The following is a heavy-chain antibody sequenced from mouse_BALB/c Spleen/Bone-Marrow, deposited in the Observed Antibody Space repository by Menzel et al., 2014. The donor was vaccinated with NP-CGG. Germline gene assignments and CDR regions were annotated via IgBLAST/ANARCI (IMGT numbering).Heavy chain of an antibody. J-gene: IGHJ3*01. CDR3: ARPGWGNYVFVY. V-gene: IGHV4-1*02. CDR1: GFDFSRYW. Sequence: EVKLVESGGGLVQPGGSLKLSCVASGFDFSRYWMSWVRQAPGKGLEWIGEINPDSSTINYTPSLKDKFIISRDNAKNTFYLQMSKVRSEDTALYYCARPGWGNYVFVYWGQGTLVTVST. D-gene: IGHD2-1*01. CDR2: INPDSSTI.